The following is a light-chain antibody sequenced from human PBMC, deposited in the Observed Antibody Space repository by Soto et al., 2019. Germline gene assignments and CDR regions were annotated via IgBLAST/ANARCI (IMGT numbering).Light chain of an antibody. CDR1: SSDVGGYNY. CDR2: DVS. J-gene: IGLJ1*01. CDR3: ISYTSSSTPYV. Sequence: QSALTQPASVSGSPGQSITICVSGTSSDVGGYNYVSWYQQHPGKAPKLMIHDVSNRPSGVSNRFSGSKSGNTASLTISGLQAEDEADYYCISYTSSSTPYVFGTGTKLTVL. V-gene: IGLV2-14*01.